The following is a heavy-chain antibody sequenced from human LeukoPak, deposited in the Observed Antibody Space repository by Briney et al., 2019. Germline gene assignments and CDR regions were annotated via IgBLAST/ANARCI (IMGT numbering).Heavy chain of an antibody. J-gene: IGHJ4*02. CDR3: AKDVVGAINYFDY. CDR1: GFTVSSNY. V-gene: IGHV3-53*01. D-gene: IGHD1-26*01. Sequence: PGGSLRLSCAASGFTVSSNYMSWVRKAPGKGLEWVSVIYSGGSTYYADSVKGRFTISRDNSKNTLYLQMNSLRAEDTAVYYCAKDVVGAINYFDYWGQGTLVTVSS. CDR2: IYSGGST.